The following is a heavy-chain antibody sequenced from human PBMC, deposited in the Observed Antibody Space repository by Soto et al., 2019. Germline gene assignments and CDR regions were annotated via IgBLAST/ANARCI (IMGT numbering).Heavy chain of an antibody. Sequence: SETLSLTCAVYGGSFSGYYWSWIRQPPGKGLEWIGEINHSRSTNYNPSLKSRVTISVDTSKNQFSLKLSSVTAADTAVYYCARGTTTVTTAYYYGMDVWGQGTTVTVSS. D-gene: IGHD4-17*01. CDR1: GGSFSGYY. V-gene: IGHV4-34*01. CDR3: ARGTTTVTTAYYYGMDV. CDR2: INHSRST. J-gene: IGHJ6*02.